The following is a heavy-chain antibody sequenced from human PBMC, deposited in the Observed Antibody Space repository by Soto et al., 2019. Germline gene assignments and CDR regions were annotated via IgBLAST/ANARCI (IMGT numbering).Heavy chain of an antibody. D-gene: IGHD3-22*01. CDR1: GFTFSSYG. CDR2: ISYDGSNK. CDR3: AKTTQTYYYDSSGYYFDY. Sequence: GGSLRLSCAASGFTFSSYGMHWVRQAPGKGLEWVAVISYDGSNKYYADSVKGRFTISRDNSKNTLYLQMNSLRAEDTAVYYCAKTTQTYYYDSSGYYFDYWGQGTLVTVSS. J-gene: IGHJ4*02. V-gene: IGHV3-30*18.